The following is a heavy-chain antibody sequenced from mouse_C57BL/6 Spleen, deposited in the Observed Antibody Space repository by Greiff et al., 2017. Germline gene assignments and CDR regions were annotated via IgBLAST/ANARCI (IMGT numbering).Heavy chain of an antibody. CDR2: IDPSDSYT. CDR1: GYTFTSYW. J-gene: IGHJ3*01. CDR3: ARGGNSAWFAY. Sequence: QVQLQQPGAELVMPGASVKLSCKASGYTFTSYWMHWVKQRPGQGLEWIGEIDPSDSYTNYNQKFKGKATLTVDTSSSTAYMQLSSLTSEDSAVYYCARGGNSAWFAYWGQGTLVTVSA. D-gene: IGHD2-1*01. V-gene: IGHV1-69*01.